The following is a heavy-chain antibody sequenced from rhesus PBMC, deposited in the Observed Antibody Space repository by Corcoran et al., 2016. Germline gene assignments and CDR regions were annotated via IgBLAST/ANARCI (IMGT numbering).Heavy chain of an antibody. CDR2: ISGSCGRT. CDR3: ARNRYSGSYYYD. CDR1: GGSFSGYY. J-gene: IGHJ4*01. D-gene: IGHD3-16*01. V-gene: IGHV4-165*01. Sequence: QVQLQESGPGLVKPSETLSLTCAVSGGSFSGYYWGWIRQPPGKGLEWIGLISGSCGRTDSNPSLKSRVTISTDTSKNQFSLKLSSVTAADTAVYYCARNRYSGSYYYDWGQGVLVTVSS.